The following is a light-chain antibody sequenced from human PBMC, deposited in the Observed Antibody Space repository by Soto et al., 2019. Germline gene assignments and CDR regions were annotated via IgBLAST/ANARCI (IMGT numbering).Light chain of an antibody. CDR1: QSVTNNY. CDR3: QQYGSSPRT. CDR2: GAS. Sequence: EIVLSRSPGTLSLSPGERATLSCRASQSVTNNYLAWFQQTPGQAPRLLMYGASSRATGTPDRFSGSGSGTDFTLTISILEPEDSAVYYCQQYGSSPRTFGQGTRLEIK. J-gene: IGKJ5*01. V-gene: IGKV3-20*01.